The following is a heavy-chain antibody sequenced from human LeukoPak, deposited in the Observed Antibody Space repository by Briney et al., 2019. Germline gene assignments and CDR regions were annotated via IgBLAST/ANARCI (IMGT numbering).Heavy chain of an antibody. CDR2: ISAYNGNT. J-gene: IGHJ5*02. V-gene: IGHV1-18*01. CDR1: GYTFASYG. D-gene: IGHD2-2*01. Sequence: ASVKVSCKASGYTFASYGISWVRQAPGQGLEWMGWISAYNGNTNYAQKLQGRVTMTTDTSTSTAYMELRSLRSDDTAVYYCARDGGGGDYCSSTSCYAENWFDPWGQGTLVTVSS. CDR3: ARDGGGGDYCSSTSCYAENWFDP.